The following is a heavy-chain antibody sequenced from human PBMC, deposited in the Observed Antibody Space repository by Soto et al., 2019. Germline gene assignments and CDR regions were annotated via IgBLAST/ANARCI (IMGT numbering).Heavy chain of an antibody. V-gene: IGHV4-34*01. CDR1: GGSFSGYY. D-gene: IGHD2-21*01. Sequence: SETLSLTCAVYGGSFSGYYCSWIRQPPGKGLEWIGEINHSGSTNYNPSLKSRVTISVDTSKNQFSLKLSSVTAADTAVYYCARGSRDGYTLDWGQGTLVTVSS. J-gene: IGHJ4*02. CDR2: INHSGST. CDR3: ARGSRDGYTLD.